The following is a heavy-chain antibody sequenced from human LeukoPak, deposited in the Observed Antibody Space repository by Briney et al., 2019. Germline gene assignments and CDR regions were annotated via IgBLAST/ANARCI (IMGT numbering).Heavy chain of an antibody. V-gene: IGHV3-23*01. Sequence: GGSLRLSCAASGFTFSNYGMSWVRQAPGKGLEWVSGISGNGDNAYYADSVKGRSSISRDNSKNTLYLQMDSLRAEDTAVYHCAKTNGYYDYWGRGTLVTVSS. J-gene: IGHJ4*02. D-gene: IGHD3-22*01. CDR1: GFTFSNYG. CDR3: AKTNGYYDY. CDR2: ISGNGDNA.